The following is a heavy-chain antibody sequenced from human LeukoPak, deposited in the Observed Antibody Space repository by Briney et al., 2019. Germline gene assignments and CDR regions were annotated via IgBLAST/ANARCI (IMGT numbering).Heavy chain of an antibody. CDR2: IYPGDSDT. CDR3: ARHLSYYGSGSLYGMDV. V-gene: IGHV5-51*01. D-gene: IGHD3-10*01. CDR1: GYRFTRYW. Sequence: GESLKTSCKGSGYRFTRYWIGLVLQLPGKSLEWVVIIYPGDSDTRYSPSFRGQLTISADKSISTAHLQWSSLKASNTVMYYCARHLSYYGSGSLYGMDVWGQGTTVSVSS. J-gene: IGHJ6*02.